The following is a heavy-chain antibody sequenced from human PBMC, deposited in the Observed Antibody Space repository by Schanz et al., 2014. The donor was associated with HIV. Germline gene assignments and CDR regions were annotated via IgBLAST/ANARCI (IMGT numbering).Heavy chain of an antibody. J-gene: IGHJ5*02. CDR3: ARRAVDQLLSPYNWFDP. D-gene: IGHD2-2*01. Sequence: VQLVESGGGLVKPGGSLRLTCAASGFTFSNGWMSWVRQAPGKGLEWIGYIYYSGIKYYNPSLKSRVTISADTSENQFSLKLSSVTAADTAVYYCARRAVDQLLSPYNWFDPWGQGTLVTASS. V-gene: IGHV4-59*12. CDR2: IYYSGIK. CDR1: GFTFSNGW.